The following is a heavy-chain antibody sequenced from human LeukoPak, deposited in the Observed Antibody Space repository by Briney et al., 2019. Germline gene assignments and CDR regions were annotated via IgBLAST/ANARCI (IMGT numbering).Heavy chain of an antibody. V-gene: IGHV3-30*02. CDR1: GFTFSSHG. CDR3: ARGGAAGIYGMDV. D-gene: IGHD6-13*01. CDR2: ISYDGSNK. Sequence: GGSLRLSCAASGFTFSSHGMHWVRQAPGKGLEWVTFISYDGSNKDYADSVKGRFTISRDNSKNTLYLQVDSLRPEDTAVYYCARGGAAGIYGMDVWGQGAIMTVAS. J-gene: IGHJ6*02.